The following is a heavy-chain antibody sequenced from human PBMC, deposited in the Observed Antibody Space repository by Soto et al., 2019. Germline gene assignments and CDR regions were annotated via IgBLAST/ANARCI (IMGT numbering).Heavy chain of an antibody. J-gene: IGHJ5*02. Sequence: SETLSLTCAVYGGSFSGYYWSWIRQPPGKGLEWIGEINHSGSTNYNPSLKIRVTISVDTSKNQFSLKLSSVTAADTAVYYCARGRNVGRLGYCSSTSCYANAYNWFDPWGQGTLVTVSS. V-gene: IGHV4-34*01. D-gene: IGHD2-2*01. CDR3: ARGRNVGRLGYCSSTSCYANAYNWFDP. CDR2: INHSGST. CDR1: GGSFSGYY.